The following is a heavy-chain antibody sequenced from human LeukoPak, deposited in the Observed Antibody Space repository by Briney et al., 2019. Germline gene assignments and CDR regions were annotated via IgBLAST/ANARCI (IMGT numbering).Heavy chain of an antibody. D-gene: IGHD6-19*01. CDR2: FSNSGTN. V-gene: IGHV4-59*12. CDR3: ARASAQWLVHFDY. CDR1: GGSISDYY. Sequence: SETLSLTCTVSGGSISDYYWSWIRQPPAKGLEWIGYFSNSGTNNYNPSLKGRVTMSVDTSKNQFSLKLSSVTAADTAVYYCARASAQWLVHFDYWGQGTLVTVSS. J-gene: IGHJ4*02.